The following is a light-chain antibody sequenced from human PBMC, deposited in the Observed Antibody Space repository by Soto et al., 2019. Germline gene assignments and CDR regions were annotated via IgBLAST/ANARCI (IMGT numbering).Light chain of an antibody. V-gene: IGLV1-40*01. Sequence: QSVLTQPPSVSGAPGQGVTISCTGSSLNIGANYDVHWYQHLPGTGPKLLIYANSFRPSGVPDRVSASKSGSSASLAITGLQAEDEADYYCQSYDARLSAYVFGTGTKLAVL. CDR1: SLNIGANYD. CDR2: ANS. CDR3: QSYDARLSAYV. J-gene: IGLJ1*01.